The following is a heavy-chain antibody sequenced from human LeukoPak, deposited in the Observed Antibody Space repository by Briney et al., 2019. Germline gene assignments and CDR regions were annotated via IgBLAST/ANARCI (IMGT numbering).Heavy chain of an antibody. CDR1: GFTVSDNY. Sequence: GGSLRLPCAASGFTVSDNYMTWVRQAPGKGLEWVSSIYSAGATHYAESVKGRFTISRDNSKNTLYLQMNSLRAEDMAVYYCARIEWERLGRAFDIWGQGTMVTVSS. CDR3: ARIEWERLGRAFDI. J-gene: IGHJ3*02. CDR2: IYSAGAT. V-gene: IGHV3-53*01. D-gene: IGHD1-26*01.